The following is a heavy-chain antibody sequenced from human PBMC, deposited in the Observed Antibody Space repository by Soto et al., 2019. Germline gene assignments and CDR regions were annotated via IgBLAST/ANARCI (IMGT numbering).Heavy chain of an antibody. CDR3: ARDRTDSGYYTNWLDP. D-gene: IGHD3-22*01. Sequence: SVKVSCKASGGTFGSDAITWVRQAPGQGLEWVGRIIPIFGTTNYAQNLQGRVTISADKSTLTSYMELHSLTSDDTALYYCARDRTDSGYYTNWLDPWGQGTKVTVSS. V-gene: IGHV1-69*06. CDR2: IIPIFGTT. J-gene: IGHJ5*02. CDR1: GGTFGSDA.